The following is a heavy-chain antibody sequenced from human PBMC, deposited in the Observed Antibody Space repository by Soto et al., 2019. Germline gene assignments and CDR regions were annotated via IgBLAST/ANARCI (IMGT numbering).Heavy chain of an antibody. J-gene: IGHJ4*02. V-gene: IGHV3-23*01. CDR2: ISVSGGST. Sequence: HPGGSLRLSCAASGFTFSSYAMSWVRQAPGKGLEWVSVISVSGGSTYYADSLKGRFTISRDNSKNTLYLQMNSLRAEDTAVFYCASLLAGELLRGGDDYFDYWGQGTLVTVSS. CDR3: ASLLAGELLRGGDDYFDY. D-gene: IGHD1-26*01. CDR1: GFTFSSYA.